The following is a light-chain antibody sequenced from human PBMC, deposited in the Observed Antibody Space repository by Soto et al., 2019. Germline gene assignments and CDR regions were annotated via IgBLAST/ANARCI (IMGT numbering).Light chain of an antibody. V-gene: IGLV2-23*01. CDR2: EGS. CDR1: SSDVGVYNL. J-gene: IGLJ2*01. CDR3: SPYAVSSILL. Sequence: QSALTQPASVSGSPGQSITISCTGTSSDVGVYNLVSWYQQHPDKAPKLMIYEGSKRPSGVSTRFSGSKSGNTATLTISGLLAEDEADYYCSPYAVSSILLSGGGTKLTVL.